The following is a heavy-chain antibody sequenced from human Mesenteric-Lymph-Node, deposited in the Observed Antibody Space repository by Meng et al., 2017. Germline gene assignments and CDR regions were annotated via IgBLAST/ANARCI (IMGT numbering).Heavy chain of an antibody. CDR1: GGSISSSNW. V-gene: IGHV4-4*02. D-gene: IGHD2-2*01. Sequence: QGSGQDRVKHSGTRSLTCPVSGGSISSSNWWSWVRQPPGKGLEWIGEIYHSGSTNYNPSLKSRVTISVDKSKNQFSLKLSSVTAADTAVYYCASGRKYCSSTSCYGQFDYWGQGTLVTVSS. J-gene: IGHJ4*02. CDR3: ASGRKYCSSTSCYGQFDY. CDR2: IYHSGST.